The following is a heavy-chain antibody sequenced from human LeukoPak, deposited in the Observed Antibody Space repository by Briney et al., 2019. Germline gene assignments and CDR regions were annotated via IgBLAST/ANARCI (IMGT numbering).Heavy chain of an antibody. CDR2: INHSGYT. Sequence: SETLSLTCGVSGVPFSNYYWSWVRQSPTQGLEWIGEINHSGYTNYNPSLKSRVTMSIDTSKNQFSLKLTSVTAADAGGYYCTRAVAGHPDWGQGTLVTVSS. CDR1: GVPFSNYY. CDR3: TRAVAGHPD. D-gene: IGHD6-19*01. V-gene: IGHV4-34*01. J-gene: IGHJ4*02.